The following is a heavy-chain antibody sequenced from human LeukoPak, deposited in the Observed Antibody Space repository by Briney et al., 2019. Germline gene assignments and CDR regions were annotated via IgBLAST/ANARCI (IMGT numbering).Heavy chain of an antibody. V-gene: IGHV3-30-3*01. D-gene: IGHD2-2*01. Sequence: GGSLRLSCAASGFTFSSYAMHWVRQAPGKGLEWVAVISYDGTYEDYADSVKGRFTISRDNSKNTLYLQMNSLRLEDTAIYYCTRGKLIVLVPAPIWGQGTMVTVSS. CDR3: TRGKLIVLVPAPI. CDR2: ISYDGTYE. J-gene: IGHJ3*02. CDR1: GFTFSSYA.